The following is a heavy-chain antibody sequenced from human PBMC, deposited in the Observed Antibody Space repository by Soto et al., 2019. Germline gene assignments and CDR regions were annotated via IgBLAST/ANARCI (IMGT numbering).Heavy chain of an antibody. CDR2: ISSSSSTI. CDR3: ALSMRGIAAKSYYYYYGMDV. CDR1: GFTFSSYS. Sequence: GESLKISCAASGFTFSSYSMNWVRQAPGKGLEWVSYISSSSSTIYYADSVKGRFTISRDNAKNSLYLQMNSLRDEDTAVYYCALSMRGIAAKSYYYYYGMDVWGQGTTVTVSS. V-gene: IGHV3-48*02. D-gene: IGHD6-13*01. J-gene: IGHJ6*02.